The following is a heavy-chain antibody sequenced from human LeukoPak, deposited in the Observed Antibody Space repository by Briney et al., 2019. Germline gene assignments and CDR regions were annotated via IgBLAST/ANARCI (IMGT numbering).Heavy chain of an antibody. V-gene: IGHV4-59*01. Sequence: SETLSLTCTVSGGSLSSNYWSWSRQTPGKGLEWIGYIYYNGNTNYNPFLKSRVAISIDTSKNQFSLKLSSVTAADTAVYYCARVTSGSYANWGQGTLVTVSS. CDR1: GGSLSSNY. CDR2: IYYNGNT. CDR3: ARVTSGSYAN. D-gene: IGHD3-10*01. J-gene: IGHJ4*02.